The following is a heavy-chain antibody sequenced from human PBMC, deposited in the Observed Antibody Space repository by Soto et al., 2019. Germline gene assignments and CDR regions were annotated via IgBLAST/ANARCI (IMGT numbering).Heavy chain of an antibody. Sequence: QAQLQESGPGLVRPSGTLSLTCTVSRFSVTNNKYWNWVRQSPGKALEWIGEIYHSGATYYNPSLSGRASISMAKSKNQISLNLSAVTAADTAVYYCARDSRYWTDGGCSSMRDAVDVWGQGTLVTVSS. J-gene: IGHJ3*01. D-gene: IGHD2-15*01. CDR2: IYHSGAT. CDR3: ARDSRYWTDGGCSSMRDAVDV. V-gene: IGHV4-4*02. CDR1: RFSVTNNKY.